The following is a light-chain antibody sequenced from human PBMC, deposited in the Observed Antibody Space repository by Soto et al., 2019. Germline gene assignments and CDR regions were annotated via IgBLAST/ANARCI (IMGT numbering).Light chain of an antibody. V-gene: IGKV1-9*01. CDR2: ATS. J-gene: IGKJ2*01. Sequence: DIQVTQSPSFLSASVGDIVTITCRASQDISTSLAWYQQKSGKAPNLLIYATSTLRSGVPSRFSGSGSGTEFTLTISSLQPEDFATYYCQHLNSSPPFTFGQGTKLDIK. CDR1: QDISTS. CDR3: QHLNSSPPFT.